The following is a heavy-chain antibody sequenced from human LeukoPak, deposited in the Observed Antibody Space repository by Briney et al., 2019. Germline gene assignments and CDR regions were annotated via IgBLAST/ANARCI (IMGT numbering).Heavy chain of an antibody. CDR1: GFTFSSYA. V-gene: IGHV3-23*01. CDR2: ISGSGGST. D-gene: IGHD5-12*01. CDR3: ARDRGVAAHLDY. J-gene: IGHJ4*02. Sequence: GGSLRLSCAASGFTFSSYAMSWVRQAPGKGLEWVSGISGSGGSTYYADSVKGRFTISRDNSKNTLYLQMNSLRAEDTAVYYCARDRGVAAHLDYWGQGTLVTVSS.